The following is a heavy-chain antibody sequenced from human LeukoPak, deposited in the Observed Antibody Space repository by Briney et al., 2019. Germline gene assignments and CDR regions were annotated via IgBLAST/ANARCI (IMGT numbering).Heavy chain of an antibody. CDR2: IYYSGST. J-gene: IGHJ5*02. Sequence: SETLSLTCTVSGGSISSYYWGWIRQPPGKGLEWIGSIYYSGSTYYNPSLKSRVTISVDTSKNQFSLKLSSVTAADTAVYYCARDRRDGYNSNWFDPWGQGTLVTVSS. D-gene: IGHD5-24*01. V-gene: IGHV4-39*02. CDR3: ARDRRDGYNSNWFDP. CDR1: GGSISSYY.